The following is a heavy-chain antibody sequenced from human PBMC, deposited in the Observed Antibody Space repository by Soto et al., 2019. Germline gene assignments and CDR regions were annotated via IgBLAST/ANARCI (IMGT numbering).Heavy chain of an antibody. D-gene: IGHD3-10*01. V-gene: IGHV3-23*01. Sequence: GGSLRLSCAASGFTFTRYAMSWVRQAPGKGLEWVSAIDGGGGRTYYADSVKGRFTISRDNSKNTLYLQMNGLRVEDTAVYYCAKSTTLYGSGSYPFDYWGQGTQVTVS. CDR3: AKSTTLYGSGSYPFDY. CDR2: IDGGGGRT. CDR1: GFTFTRYA. J-gene: IGHJ4*02.